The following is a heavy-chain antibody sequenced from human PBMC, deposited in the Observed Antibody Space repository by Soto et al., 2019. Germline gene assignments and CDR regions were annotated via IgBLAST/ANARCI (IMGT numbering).Heavy chain of an antibody. J-gene: IGHJ5*02. CDR3: ASTYSASWYWFDP. V-gene: IGHV2-26*04. CDR1: GFSFSNAGLG. CDR2: IFSNDEK. D-gene: IGHD6-13*01. Sequence: QVTVKESGPVLVKPTETLTLTCTDSGFSFSNAGLGVSWIRQPPGRALEWLAHIFSNDEKSYRRSLKSRLTNSKDTSKTQGVLIMTNMDPVDTAAYYCASTYSASWYWFDPWGQGTLVTVSS.